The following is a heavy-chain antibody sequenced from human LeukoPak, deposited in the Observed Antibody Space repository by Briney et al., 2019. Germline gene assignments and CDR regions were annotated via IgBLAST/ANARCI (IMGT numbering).Heavy chain of an antibody. CDR1: GCTFTSYG. V-gene: IGHV1-18*01. CDR3: ARQVYYDSSAKAFDI. Sequence: GASVKVSCKASGCTFTSYGISWVRQAPGQGLEWMGWISAYNGNTNYAQKLQGRVTMTTETSTSTAYMELRSLRSDDTAVYYCARQVYYDSSAKAFDIWGQGTMVTVSS. CDR2: ISAYNGNT. D-gene: IGHD3-22*01. J-gene: IGHJ3*02.